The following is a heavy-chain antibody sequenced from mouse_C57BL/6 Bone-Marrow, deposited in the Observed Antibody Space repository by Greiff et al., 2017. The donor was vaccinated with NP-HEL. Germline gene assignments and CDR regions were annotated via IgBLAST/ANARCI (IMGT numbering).Heavy chain of an antibody. CDR2: ISYAGSN. CDR1: GYSITSGYY. CDR3: ARITTVVGAY. V-gene: IGHV3-6*01. D-gene: IGHD1-1*01. Sequence: DVKLQESGPGLVKPSQSLSLTCSVTGYSITSGYYWYWSRQPPGNKREWTGVISYAGSNNYNPTLKNRIPITRDTSRNQFFLKLNSVTTEDTATYYCARITTVVGAYWDQGPLITVSA. J-gene: IGHJ3*01.